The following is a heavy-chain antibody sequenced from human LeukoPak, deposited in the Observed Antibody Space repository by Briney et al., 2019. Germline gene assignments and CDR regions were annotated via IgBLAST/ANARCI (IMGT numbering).Heavy chain of an antibody. CDR1: GYTFTSYG. J-gene: IGHJ6*02. D-gene: IGHD4-17*01. V-gene: IGHV1-18*01. CDR2: ISAYNGNT. CDR3: ARDRPVTSDYSYGMDV. Sequence: ASVKVSCKASGYTFTSYGISWVRQAPGQGLEWMGWISAYNGNTNYAQKLQGRVTMTTDTSTSTAYMELRSLRSDDTAVYYCARDRPVTSDYSYGMDVWGQGTTVTVSS.